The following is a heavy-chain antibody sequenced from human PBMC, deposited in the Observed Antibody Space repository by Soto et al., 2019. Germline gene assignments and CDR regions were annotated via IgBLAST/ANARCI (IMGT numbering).Heavy chain of an antibody. D-gene: IGHD4-17*01. CDR3: ARQNRGDYAWYFDY. Sequence: ASVKVSCKASGYTFTSYGISWVRQAPGQGLEWMGWISAYNGNTNYAQKLQGRVTMTTDTSTSTAYMELRSLRSDDTAVYYCARQNRGDYAWYFDYWGQGTLVTVSS. J-gene: IGHJ4*02. CDR2: ISAYNGNT. V-gene: IGHV1-18*04. CDR1: GYTFTSYG.